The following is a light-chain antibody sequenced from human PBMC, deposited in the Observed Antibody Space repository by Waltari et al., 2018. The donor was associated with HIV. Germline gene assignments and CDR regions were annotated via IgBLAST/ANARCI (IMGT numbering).Light chain of an antibody. CDR3: CSCPRSGIRYV. J-gene: IGLJ1*01. V-gene: IGLV2-23*02. CDR2: EVT. CDR1: RSNVGSVDL. Sequence: QSALTQPASVSGSPGQSITISCTGTRSNVGSVDLVHWYQQHPGEAPKLIIYEVTKRPSGVSNRFSGSKSGNTASLTISGLQAEDEADYYCCSCPRSGIRYVFGTGTKVTVL.